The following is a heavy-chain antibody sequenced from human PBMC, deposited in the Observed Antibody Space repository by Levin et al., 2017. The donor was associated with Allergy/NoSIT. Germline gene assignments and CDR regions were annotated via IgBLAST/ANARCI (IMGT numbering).Heavy chain of an antibody. J-gene: IGHJ4*02. D-gene: IGHD2-2*01. Sequence: GGSLRLSCAVSGSTFNYAWMSWVRQAPGKGLEWVGRIKSKTDGGTTDYAAPVKGRFTISRDDSKNTLCLQMNSLKSEDTAVYYCTSDRHPFRGAGGSTHWGQGTLVTVSS. CDR1: GSTFNYAW. CDR2: IKSKTDGGTT. CDR3: TSDRHPFRGAGGSTH. V-gene: IGHV3-15*01.